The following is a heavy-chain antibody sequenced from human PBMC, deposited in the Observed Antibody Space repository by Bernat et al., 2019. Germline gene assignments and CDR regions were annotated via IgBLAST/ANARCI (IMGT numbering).Heavy chain of an antibody. CDR1: GGTFSSYA. CDR2: IIPIFGTA. CDR3: ARGGYYYDSSGYYTRDAFDS. Sequence: QVQLVQSGAEVKKPGSSVKVSCKASGGTFSSYAISWVRQAPGQGLEWMGGIIPIFGTANYAQKDQGRVRITADESTSTAYMELSSLRSEDTAVYYCARGGYYYDSSGYYTRDAFDSWGQGTMVTVSS. V-gene: IGHV1-69*12. J-gene: IGHJ3*01. D-gene: IGHD3-22*01.